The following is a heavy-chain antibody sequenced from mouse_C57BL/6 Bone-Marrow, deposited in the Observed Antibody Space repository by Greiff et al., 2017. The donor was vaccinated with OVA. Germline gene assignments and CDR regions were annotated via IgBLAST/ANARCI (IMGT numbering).Heavy chain of an antibody. Sequence: QVQLQQPGAELVKPGASVKLSCKASGYTFTSYWMQWLKQRPGQGLEWIGEIDPSDSYTNYNQKFKGKATLTVDTSSSTAYMQLSSVTSEDSAVDDCASGGFLRRYFDDWGQGTTLTVSS. CDR2: IDPSDSYT. CDR1: GYTFTSYW. V-gene: IGHV1-50*01. J-gene: IGHJ2*01. CDR3: ASGGFLRRYFDD.